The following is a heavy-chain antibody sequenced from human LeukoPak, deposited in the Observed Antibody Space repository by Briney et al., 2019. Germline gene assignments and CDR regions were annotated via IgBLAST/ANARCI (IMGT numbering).Heavy chain of an antibody. CDR2: ISGSGGST. D-gene: IGHD2-8*01. Sequence: GGSLRLSCAASGFTFSSYAMSWVRQAPGKGLEWVSAISGSGGSTYYADSVKGRFTISRDNSKNTLYLQMNSLRAEDTAVYYCAKVHRDIVLVVYEYFDYWGQGTLVTVSS. J-gene: IGHJ4*02. V-gene: IGHV3-23*01. CDR1: GFTFSSYA. CDR3: AKVHRDIVLVVYEYFDY.